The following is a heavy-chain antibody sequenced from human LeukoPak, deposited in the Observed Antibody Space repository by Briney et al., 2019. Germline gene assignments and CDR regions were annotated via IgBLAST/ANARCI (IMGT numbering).Heavy chain of an antibody. V-gene: IGHV4-38-2*02. CDR1: GYSISSGYY. CDR3: ARGPGFVVTAPFDY. CDR2: IYHSGST. J-gene: IGHJ4*02. D-gene: IGHD2-21*02. Sequence: PSETLSLTCTVSGYSISSGYYWGWIRQPPGKGLEWIGSIYHSGSTYYNPSLKSRATISVDTSKNQFSLKLSSVTAADTAVYYCARGPGFVVTAPFDYWGQGTLVTVSS.